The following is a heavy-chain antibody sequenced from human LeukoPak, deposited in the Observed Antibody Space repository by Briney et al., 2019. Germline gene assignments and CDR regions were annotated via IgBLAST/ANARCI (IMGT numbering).Heavy chain of an antibody. J-gene: IGHJ4*02. Sequence: GGSLRLSCAASGFTFSSYAMNWVHQAPGKGLEWVSLITNNGGTTCYADSVKGRFTISRDNSKNTLYMQMHNVRADDTALYYCARGSQYNRGHIDYWGQGTLVTVSS. V-gene: IGHV3-23*01. CDR2: ITNNGGTT. CDR3: ARGSQYNRGHIDY. D-gene: IGHD1-14*01. CDR1: GFTFSSYA.